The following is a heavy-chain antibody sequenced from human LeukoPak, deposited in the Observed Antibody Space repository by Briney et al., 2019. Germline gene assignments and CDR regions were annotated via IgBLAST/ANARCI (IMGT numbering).Heavy chain of an antibody. J-gene: IGHJ4*02. D-gene: IGHD3-16*02. Sequence: GGSLRLSCAASGFTFSSYSMNWVRQAPGKGLEWVSSISSSSSYIYYADSEKGRFTISRDKAKSSLYLQMNSLRAEDTAVYYCARDNKDYDYVWGSYRATTKTAYCGQGTLVTVSS. CDR2: ISSSSSYI. CDR3: ARDNKDYDYVWGSYRATTKTAY. CDR1: GFTFSSYS. V-gene: IGHV3-21*01.